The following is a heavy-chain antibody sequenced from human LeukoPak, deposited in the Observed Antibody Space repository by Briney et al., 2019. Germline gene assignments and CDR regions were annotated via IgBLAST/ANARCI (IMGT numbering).Heavy chain of an antibody. CDR1: GDSISNSRYS. V-gene: IGHV4-39*01. J-gene: IGHJ3*02. CDR3: ARLRGSYGGGAFDI. Sequence: KPSETLSLTCTVSGDSISNSRYSWGWIRQPPGKGLEWIGTTSYSGSAYYNPSLKSRVTISVDTSKNQFSLKLSSVTAADTAVFYCARLRGSYGGGAFDIWGQGTMVTVSS. D-gene: IGHD1-26*01. CDR2: TSYSGSA.